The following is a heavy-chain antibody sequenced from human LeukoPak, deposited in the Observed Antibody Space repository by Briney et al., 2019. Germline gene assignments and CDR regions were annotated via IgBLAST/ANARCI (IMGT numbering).Heavy chain of an antibody. V-gene: IGHV3-74*01. CDR1: GFTFSSYW. CDR2: INRDGSIT. D-gene: IGHD4-17*01. Sequence: PGGSLRLSCAASGFTFSSYWMHWVRQAPGKGLVWVSHINRDGSITNYADSVKGRLTISRDNSKNTLYLQMNSLRAEDTAVYYCARDLGDYVPGPLDYWGQGTLVTVSS. CDR3: ARDLGDYVPGPLDY. J-gene: IGHJ4*02.